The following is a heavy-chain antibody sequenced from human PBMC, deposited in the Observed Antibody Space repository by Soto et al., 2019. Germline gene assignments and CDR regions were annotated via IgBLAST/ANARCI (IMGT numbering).Heavy chain of an antibody. CDR1: GYTFTCYG. CDR2: ISAYNGNT. D-gene: IGHD5-12*01. Sequence: GASVKVSCKASGYTFTCYGISWVRQAPGQGLEWMGWISAYNGNTNYAQKLQGRVTMTTDTSTSTAYMELRSLRSDDTAMYYCARVPRTTTLPQTSQYGGYDWDDAFDIWGQGTMVTVSS. J-gene: IGHJ3*02. CDR3: ARVPRTTTLPQTSQYGGYDWDDAFDI. V-gene: IGHV1-18*01.